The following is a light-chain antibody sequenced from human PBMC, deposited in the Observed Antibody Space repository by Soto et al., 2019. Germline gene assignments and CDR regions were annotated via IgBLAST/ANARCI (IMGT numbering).Light chain of an antibody. CDR2: DNN. CDR1: SSNTGADYD. CDR3: QSYDSSLSNLVV. J-gene: IGLJ2*01. V-gene: IGLV1-40*01. Sequence: QSALTQPASVSGAPGQRVTISCTGSSSNTGADYDVHWYQHLPGSAPKLLIYDNNIRPSGVPDRFSGSKSGTSASLAITGLQAEDEGDYYCQSYDSSLSNLVVFGGGTKLTVL.